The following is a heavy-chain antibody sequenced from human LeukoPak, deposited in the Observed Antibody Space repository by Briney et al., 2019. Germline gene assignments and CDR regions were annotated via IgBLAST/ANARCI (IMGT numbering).Heavy chain of an antibody. V-gene: IGHV4-31*03. D-gene: IGHD3-16*01. J-gene: IGHJ5*02. CDR2: IYYSGST. Sequence: SETLSLTCTVSGGSISSGGYYWSWIRQHPGKGLEWFGYIYYSGSTYYNPSLKSRVTISVDTSKNQFSLKLSSATAADTAVYYCARDGLHWFDPWGQGTLVTVSS. CDR1: GGSISSGGYY. CDR3: ARDGLHWFDP.